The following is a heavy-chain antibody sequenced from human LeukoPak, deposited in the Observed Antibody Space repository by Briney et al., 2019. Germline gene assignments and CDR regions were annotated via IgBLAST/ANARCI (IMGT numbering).Heavy chain of an antibody. Sequence: GGSLRLSCAASGFTFSSYSMNWVRQAPGKGLEWVSSISSSSSYIYYADSVKGRFTISRDNAKNSLYLQMNSLRAEDTAVYYCARATSGIRGADYYYYMDVWGKGTTVTVSS. V-gene: IGHV3-21*01. CDR3: ARATSGIRGADYYYYMDV. D-gene: IGHD2-21*01. J-gene: IGHJ6*03. CDR1: GFTFSSYS. CDR2: ISSSSSYI.